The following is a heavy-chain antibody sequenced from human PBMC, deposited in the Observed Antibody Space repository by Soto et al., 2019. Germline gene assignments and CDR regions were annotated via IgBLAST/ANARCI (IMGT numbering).Heavy chain of an antibody. V-gene: IGHV3-33*01. D-gene: IGHD6-19*01. CDR1: GFTFSSYG. Sequence: GGSLRLSCAASGFTFSSYGMHWVRQAPGKGLEWVAVIWYDGSNKYYADSVKGRFTISRDNSKNTLYLQMNSLRAEDTAVYYCARGHSSGWSDAFDIWGQGTMVTVSS. CDR3: ARGHSSGWSDAFDI. CDR2: IWYDGSNK. J-gene: IGHJ3*02.